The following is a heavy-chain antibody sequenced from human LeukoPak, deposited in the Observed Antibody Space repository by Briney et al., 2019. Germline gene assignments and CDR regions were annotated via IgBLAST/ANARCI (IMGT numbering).Heavy chain of an antibody. D-gene: IGHD6-19*01. CDR1: GYTFTRYG. CDR3: ARDNSLGYSSGCYDY. V-gene: IGHV1-18*01. Sequence: ASVKVSCKASGYTFTRYGITWVRQAPGQGLEWMGWISGYNGNTNYAQKFQGRVTMTRDTSISTAYMELSRLRSDDTAVYYCARDNSLGYSSGCYDYWGQGTLVTVSS. CDR2: ISGYNGNT. J-gene: IGHJ4*02.